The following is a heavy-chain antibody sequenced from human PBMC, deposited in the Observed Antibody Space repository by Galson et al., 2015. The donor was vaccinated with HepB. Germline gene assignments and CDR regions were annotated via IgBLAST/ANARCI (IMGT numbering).Heavy chain of an antibody. J-gene: IGHJ4*02. D-gene: IGHD3-16*02. CDR3: ARLNYDYVWGSYRFTGLDY. CDR2: MNPNSGNT. V-gene: IGHV1-8*01. CDR1: GYTFTSYD. Sequence: SVKVSCKASGYTFTSYDINWVRQAAGQGLEWMGWMNPNSGNTGYAQKFQGRVTMTRNTSISTAYMELSSLRSEDTAVYYCARLNYDYVWGSYRFTGLDYWGQGTLVTVSS.